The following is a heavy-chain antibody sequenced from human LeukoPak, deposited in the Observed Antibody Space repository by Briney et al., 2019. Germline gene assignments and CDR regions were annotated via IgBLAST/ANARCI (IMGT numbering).Heavy chain of an antibody. Sequence: KPGGSLRLSCEASGFTFSTFAMIWVRQAPGKGLEWVSSISSSSSYIYYADSVKGRFTISRDNAKNSLYLQMNSLRAEDTAVYYCARDFSLDYGDAFDIWGQGTMVTVSS. CDR2: ISSSSSYI. CDR1: GFTFSTFA. D-gene: IGHD3-16*01. CDR3: ARDFSLDYGDAFDI. V-gene: IGHV3-21*01. J-gene: IGHJ3*02.